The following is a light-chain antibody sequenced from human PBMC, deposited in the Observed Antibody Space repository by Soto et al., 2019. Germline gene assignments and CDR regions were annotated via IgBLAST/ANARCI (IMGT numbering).Light chain of an antibody. CDR2: GAS. CDR1: QSVSSSY. J-gene: IGKJ4*01. Sequence: VMTQSPGTLSLSPGERATLSCRASQSVSSSYLAWYQQKPGQAPRLLIYGASSRATGIPDRFSGSGSGTDFTLTISRLEPEDFAVYYCQQYGSSPLHFGGGTKVDIK. V-gene: IGKV3-20*01. CDR3: QQYGSSPLH.